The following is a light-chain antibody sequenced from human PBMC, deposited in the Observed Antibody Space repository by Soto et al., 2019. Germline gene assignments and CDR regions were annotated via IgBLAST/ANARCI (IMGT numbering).Light chain of an antibody. CDR2: GAS. CDR1: QRVRSSY. Sequence: EIVLTQSPGTLSVSPGERATLSWRASQRVRSSYLAWYQQKPGQAPRVLIYGASSRAAGIPDRFSGSGSGTDFTLTISRLESEDFAVYYCQQYGSSPFTFGQGTRLEIK. J-gene: IGKJ5*01. CDR3: QQYGSSPFT. V-gene: IGKV3-20*01.